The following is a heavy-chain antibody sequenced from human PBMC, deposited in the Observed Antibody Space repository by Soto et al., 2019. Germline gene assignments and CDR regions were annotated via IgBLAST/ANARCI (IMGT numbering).Heavy chain of an antibody. V-gene: IGHV3-48*01. CDR1: GFTFSSYS. D-gene: IGHD3-10*01. CDR3: ARANYYGSPGDFDY. Sequence: EVQLVESGGGLVQPGGSLRLSCAASGFTFSSYSMNWVRQAPGKGLEWVSYISSSSSTIYYADSVKGRFTISRDNAKNSLNLEMNSLRAEDTAVYYCARANYYGSPGDFDYGGQGTVVTVCS. J-gene: IGHJ4*02. CDR2: ISSSSSTI.